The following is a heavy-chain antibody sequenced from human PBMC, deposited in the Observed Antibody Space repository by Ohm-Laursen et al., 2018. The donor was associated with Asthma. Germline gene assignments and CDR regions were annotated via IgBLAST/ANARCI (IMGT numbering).Heavy chain of an antibody. CDR1: GFTFSDYY. CDR3: ARGPYNIDDSSGYYDY. Sequence: SLRLSCSASGFTFSDYYMSRIRQAPGKGLEWVSYISSSGSTIYYADSVKGRFTISRDNAKNSLYLQMNSLRAEDTAVYYCARGPYNIDDSSGYYDYWGQGTLVTVSS. J-gene: IGHJ4*02. CDR2: ISSSGSTI. D-gene: IGHD3-22*01. V-gene: IGHV3-11*01.